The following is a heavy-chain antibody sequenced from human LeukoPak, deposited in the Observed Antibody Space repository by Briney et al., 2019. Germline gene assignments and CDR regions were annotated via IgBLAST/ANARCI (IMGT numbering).Heavy chain of an antibody. D-gene: IGHD2-21*02. J-gene: IGHJ4*02. Sequence: PGGSLRLSCAASGFTFTNAYMSWVRQAPGKGLEWVANIKQDGSEKYYVDSVKGRFTISRDNAKNSLYLQMNSLRAEDTAVYYCARSVTAIIDYWGQGTLVTVSS. CDR1: GFTFTNAY. V-gene: IGHV3-7*01. CDR3: ARSVTAIIDY. CDR2: IKQDGSEK.